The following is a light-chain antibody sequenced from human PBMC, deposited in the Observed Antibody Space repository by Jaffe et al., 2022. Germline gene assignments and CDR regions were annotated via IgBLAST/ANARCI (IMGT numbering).Light chain of an antibody. CDR1: QSVSSSY. CDR2: GAS. CDR3: QQYGSSPRT. V-gene: IGKV3-20*01. J-gene: IGKJ2*01. Sequence: EIVLTQSPGTLSLSPGERATLSCRASQSVSSSYLAWYQQKPGQAPRLLMYGASNRATGIPDRFSGSGSGTDFTLTISRLEPEDFAVYYCQQYGSSPRTFGQGTNLEIK.